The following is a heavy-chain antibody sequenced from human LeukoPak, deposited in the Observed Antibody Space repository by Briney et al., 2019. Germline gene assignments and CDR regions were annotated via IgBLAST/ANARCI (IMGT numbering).Heavy chain of an antibody. V-gene: IGHV4-4*07. J-gene: IGHJ4*02. Sequence: SSETLSLTCTVSGGSISSYYRSWIRQPAGQGLEWIGRIYTSRSTNYNPSLKSRVTTSVDTSKNQFYLKLSSVTAADTAVYYCARHDFWSGYYTGDDWYFDYWGQGTLVTVSS. CDR2: IYTSRST. CDR1: GGSISSYY. CDR3: ARHDFWSGYYTGDDWYFDY. D-gene: IGHD3-3*01.